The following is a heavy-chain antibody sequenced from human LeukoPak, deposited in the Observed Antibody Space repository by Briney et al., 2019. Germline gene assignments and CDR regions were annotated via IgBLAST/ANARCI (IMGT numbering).Heavy chain of an antibody. CDR3: AGDLLGHFDY. J-gene: IGHJ4*02. V-gene: IGHV3-33*01. Sequence: GGSLRLSCAASGFTFSSYGMHWVRQAPGKGLGGVAVIWYDGSNKYYADSVKGRFTISRDNSKNTLYLQMNSLRAEDTAVYYCAGDLLGHFDYWGQGTLVTVSS. CDR2: IWYDGSNK. D-gene: IGHD3-16*01. CDR1: GFTFSSYG.